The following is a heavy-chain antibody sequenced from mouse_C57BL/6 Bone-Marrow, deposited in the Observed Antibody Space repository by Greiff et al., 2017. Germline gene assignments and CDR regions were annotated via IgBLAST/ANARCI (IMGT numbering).Heavy chain of an antibody. CDR2: ITPNYGTT. Sequence: VQLKESGPELVKPGASVKISCKASGYSFTDYNMNWVKQSNGKSLEWIGVITPNYGTTSYNQKFKGKATLTVDQSSSTAYMQLNSLTSDDSAVYYCARGYDYDYAMDYWGQGTSVTVSS. CDR3: ARGYDYDYAMDY. D-gene: IGHD2-4*01. CDR1: GYSFTDYN. V-gene: IGHV1-39*01. J-gene: IGHJ4*01.